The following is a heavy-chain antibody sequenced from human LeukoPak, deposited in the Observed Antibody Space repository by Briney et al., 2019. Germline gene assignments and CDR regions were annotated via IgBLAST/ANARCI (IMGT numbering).Heavy chain of an antibody. J-gene: IGHJ4*02. CDR3: ARGSIAAAGGGFDY. CDR2: INHSGST. CDR1: GGSFSGYY. D-gene: IGHD6-13*01. Sequence: PSETLSLICAVYGGSFSGYYWSWIRQPPGKGLEWIGEINHSGSTNYNPSLKSQVTISVDTSKNQFSLKLSSVTAADTAVYYCARGSIAAAGGGFDYWGQGTLVTVSS. V-gene: IGHV4-34*01.